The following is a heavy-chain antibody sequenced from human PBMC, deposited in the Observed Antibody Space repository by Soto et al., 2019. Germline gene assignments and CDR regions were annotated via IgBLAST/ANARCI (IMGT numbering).Heavy chain of an antibody. J-gene: IGHJ4*02. CDR2: INHSGST. Sequence: SETLSLTCAVYGGSFSGYYWSWIRQPPGKGLEWIGEINHSGSTNYNPSLKSRVTISVDTSKNQFSLKLSSVTAADTAVYYCARGVRRRTYRPGSPQYFDYWGQGPLVTVS. D-gene: IGHD5-18*01. CDR3: ARGVRRRTYRPGSPQYFDY. CDR1: GGSFSGYY. V-gene: IGHV4-34*01.